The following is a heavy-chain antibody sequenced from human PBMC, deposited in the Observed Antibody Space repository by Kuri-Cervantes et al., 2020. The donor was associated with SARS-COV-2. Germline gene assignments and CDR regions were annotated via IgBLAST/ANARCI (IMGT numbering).Heavy chain of an antibody. CDR2: INPNSGGT. CDR1: GYTFTGYY. CDR3: ARSTPFRRLVAIXQGGAFDI. Sequence: ASVKVSCKASGYTFTGYYMHWVRQAPGQGLEWMGWINPNSGGTNYAQKFQGWVTMTRDTSISSVYMELSRLRSDDTAVYYCARSTPFRRLVAIXQGGAFDIWGQGTMVTVSS. D-gene: IGHD5-12*01. J-gene: IGHJ3*02. V-gene: IGHV1-2*04.